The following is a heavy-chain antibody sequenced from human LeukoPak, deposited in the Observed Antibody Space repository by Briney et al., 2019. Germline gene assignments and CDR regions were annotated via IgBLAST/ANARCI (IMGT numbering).Heavy chain of an antibody. V-gene: IGHV1-2*06. CDR3: ARDSSKRDYDFWSGYYRFDP. CDR1: GYTFTVDY. CDR2: INPKSGDT. D-gene: IGHD3-3*01. Sequence: ASVKVSCKASGYTFTVDYMHWVRQAPGQGLECVGRINPKSGDTNYAEKFQGRVTMTRDTSISTAYMELSRLRSDDTAVYYCARDSSKRDYDFWSGYYRFDPWGQGTLVTVSS. J-gene: IGHJ5*02.